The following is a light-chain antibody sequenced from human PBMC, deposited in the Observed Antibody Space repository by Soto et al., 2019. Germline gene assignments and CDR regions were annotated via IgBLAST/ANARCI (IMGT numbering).Light chain of an antibody. CDR2: DAS. CDR1: QSVSRS. J-gene: IGKJ4*01. CDR3: QQRGKWPLA. Sequence: EIVLTQSPATLSLSPGEVATLSCPASQSVSRSLAWYQQKPGQAPRLLIYDASNRATGIPARFSGSGSGTDFTLTISSLEPGDSAVYYCQQRGKWPLAFGGGTKVEIK. V-gene: IGKV3-11*01.